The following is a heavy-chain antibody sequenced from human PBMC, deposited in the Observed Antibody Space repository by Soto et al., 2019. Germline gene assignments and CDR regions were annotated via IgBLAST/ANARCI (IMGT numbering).Heavy chain of an antibody. CDR1: GGSISSSSYS. J-gene: IGHJ5*02. D-gene: IGHD3-22*01. Sequence: PSETLSLTCTVSGGSISSSSYSWSWIRQHPGKGLEWIGYVYFSGNTDYNPSLKSRVTISVDTSKKQFSLRLTSVTVADTAVYYCARLGYDSSGYTSSFDPWGQGTLVTVSS. CDR3: ARLGYDSSGYTSSFDP. CDR2: VYFSGNT. V-gene: IGHV4-31*03.